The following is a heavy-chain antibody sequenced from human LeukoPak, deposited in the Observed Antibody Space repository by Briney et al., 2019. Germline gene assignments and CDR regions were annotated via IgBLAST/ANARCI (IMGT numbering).Heavy chain of an antibody. CDR3: ARVRPSYYGMDV. D-gene: IGHD3-16*01. J-gene: IGHJ6*02. Sequence: KAGGSLRLSCAASGFTFSSYSMNWVRQAPGKGLEWVSSISSSSSYIYYADSVKGRFTISRDNAKNSLYLQMNSLRAEDTAVYYCARVRPSYYGMDVWGQGTTVTVSS. V-gene: IGHV3-21*01. CDR1: GFTFSSYS. CDR2: ISSSSSYI.